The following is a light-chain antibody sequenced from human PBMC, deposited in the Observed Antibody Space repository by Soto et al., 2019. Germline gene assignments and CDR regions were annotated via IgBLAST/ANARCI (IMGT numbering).Light chain of an antibody. CDR3: QQYGSSTET. CDR1: QSVSSSY. J-gene: IGKJ1*01. V-gene: IGKV3-20*01. CDR2: GAS. Sequence: EIVSVLFSGTLSLSLGERPTLSCRVNQSVSSSYLAWYQQRPGQAPRLXIYGASSRATGIPDRFSGSGAGTDFTLTISRLEPEDFAVYYCQQYGSSTETFGHGTKVDIK.